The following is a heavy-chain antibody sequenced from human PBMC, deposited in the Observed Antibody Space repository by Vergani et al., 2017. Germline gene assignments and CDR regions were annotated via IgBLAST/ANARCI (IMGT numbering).Heavy chain of an antibody. CDR1: GFTFSSLA. CDR2: IKNTGDST. J-gene: IGHJ3*02. D-gene: IGHD5-24*01. V-gene: IGHV3-23*01. Sequence: EVQLLQSEGAVVQPGGSLRLSCVASGFTFSSLAMSWVRQGHGQGLEWVSSIKNTGDSTHYADSVKGRFTISRDNSKNTLYLQMNSLRVEDTAVYYCARDHRDYNNYPGTFDIWGQGSMVTVSS. CDR3: ARDHRDYNNYPGTFDI.